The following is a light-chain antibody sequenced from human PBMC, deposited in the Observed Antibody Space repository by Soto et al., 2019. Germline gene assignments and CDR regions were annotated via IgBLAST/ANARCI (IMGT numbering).Light chain of an antibody. V-gene: IGLV2-14*01. J-gene: IGLJ1*01. CDR2: DVS. CDR1: SSDVGGYNY. Sequence: LTQPASVSGSPGRSITISCTGTSSDVGGYNYVSWYQEHPGKAPKLMIYDVSNRPSGVSNRFSGSKSGNTASLTISGLQAEDEADYYCSSYTSDSTYVFGTGTKVTVL. CDR3: SSYTSDSTYV.